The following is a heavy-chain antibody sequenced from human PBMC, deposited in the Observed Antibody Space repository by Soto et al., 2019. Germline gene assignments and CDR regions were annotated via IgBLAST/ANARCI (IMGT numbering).Heavy chain of an antibody. D-gene: IGHD4-17*01. CDR3: ARDRSGGFDP. CDR1: GDSISSYY. V-gene: IGHV4-59*03. J-gene: IGHJ5*02. CDR2: IYYSGST. Sequence: QVQLQESGPGLVKPSETLSLTCTVSGDSISSYYWNWIRQPPGMGLEWIGYIYYSGSTNYNPSLPCRVTISVDTSKNQFSLKLSSVTAADTAVYYCARDRSGGFDPWGQGTLVTVSS.